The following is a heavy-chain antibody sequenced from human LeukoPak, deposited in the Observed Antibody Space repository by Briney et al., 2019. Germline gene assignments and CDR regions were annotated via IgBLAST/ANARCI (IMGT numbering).Heavy chain of an antibody. Sequence: GGSLRLSCAASGFPFSVYYMSWIRQAPGKGLEWVSYISSSGSTIYYAGSVKGRFTISRDNDKNSLYLQMNSLRAEDTAVYYCARDAKAELLDYWGQGTLVTVSS. J-gene: IGHJ4*02. V-gene: IGHV3-11*04. CDR3: ARDAKAELLDY. CDR1: GFPFSVYY. CDR2: ISSSGSTI. D-gene: IGHD1-26*01.